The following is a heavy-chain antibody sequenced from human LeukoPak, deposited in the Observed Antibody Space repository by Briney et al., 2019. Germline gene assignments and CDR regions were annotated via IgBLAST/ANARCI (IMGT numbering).Heavy chain of an antibody. J-gene: IGHJ3*02. CDR3: ARDGLLRAFDI. CDR1: GYSISSGYY. CDR2: IYHSGST. D-gene: IGHD3-10*01. Sequence: SSETLSLTGTLSGYSISSGYYWGWIRQPPGKGLEWIGSIYHSGSTYYNPSLKSRVTISVDTSKNQFSLKLSSVTAADTAVYYCARDGLLRAFDIWGQGTMVTVSS. V-gene: IGHV4-38-2*02.